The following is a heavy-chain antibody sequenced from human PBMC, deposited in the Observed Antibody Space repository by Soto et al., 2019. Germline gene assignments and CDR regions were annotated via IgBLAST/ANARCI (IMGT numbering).Heavy chain of an antibody. J-gene: IGHJ3*02. CDR3: AHTLTDPKYAFDI. CDR2: IYWDDDK. Sequence: GLDLEWLTLIYWDDDKRYSPSLKSRLTVTKDTSKNQVVLTMTNMDPVDTATYYCAHTLTDPKYAFDIWGQGTLVTVSS. D-gene: IGHD7-27*01. V-gene: IGHV2-5*02.